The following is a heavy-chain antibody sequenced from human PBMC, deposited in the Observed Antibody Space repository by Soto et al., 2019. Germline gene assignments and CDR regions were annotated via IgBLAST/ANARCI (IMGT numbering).Heavy chain of an antibody. V-gene: IGHV4-34*01. Sequence: QVQLQQWGAGLLKPSETLSLTCAVYGGSFSGYYWSWIRQPPGKGLEWIGEINHSGSTNYNPSLKRRVTISVDTSKNQFSLKLSSVTAADTAVYYCARGRPLLLWFGDHMRGAFDIWGQGTMVTVSS. J-gene: IGHJ3*02. D-gene: IGHD3-10*01. CDR2: INHSGST. CDR3: ARGRPLLLWFGDHMRGAFDI. CDR1: GGSFSGYY.